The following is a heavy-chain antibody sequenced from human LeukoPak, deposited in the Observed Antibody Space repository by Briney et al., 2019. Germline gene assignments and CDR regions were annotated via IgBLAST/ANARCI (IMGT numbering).Heavy chain of an antibody. CDR1: GFTFSSYA. D-gene: IGHD6-13*01. CDR2: IAYDGSNK. CDR3: ARDGSYYFDY. Sequence: GGSLRLSCAASGFTFSSYAMDWVRQAPGKGLEWVAFIAYDGSNKYYADSVKGRFTISRDNSKNTLYLQINSLRDEDTAVYYCARDGSYYFDYWGQGTLVTVPS. J-gene: IGHJ4*02. V-gene: IGHV3-30-3*01.